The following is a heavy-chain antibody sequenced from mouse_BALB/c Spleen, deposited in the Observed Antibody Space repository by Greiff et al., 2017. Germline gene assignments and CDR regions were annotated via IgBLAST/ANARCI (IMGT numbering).Heavy chain of an antibody. CDR1: GFTFTDYY. V-gene: IGHV7-3*02. CDR3: TRDSYDAMDY. CDR2: IRNKANGYTT. Sequence: EVKLMESGGGLVQPGGSLRLSCATSGFTFTDYYMSWVRQPPGKALEWLGFIRNKANGYTTEYSASVKGRFTISRDNSQSILYLQMNTLSDEDSATYYCTRDSYDAMDYWGQGTSVTVSS. J-gene: IGHJ4*01.